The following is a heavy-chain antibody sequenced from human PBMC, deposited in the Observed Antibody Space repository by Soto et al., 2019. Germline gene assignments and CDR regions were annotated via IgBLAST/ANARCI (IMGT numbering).Heavy chain of an antibody. CDR1: GGTFSSYA. D-gene: IGHD2-15*01. J-gene: IGHJ6*02. Sequence: QVQLVQSGAEVSKPGSSVKDPCQASGGTFSSYAFTWLRQAPGQWLERMGRIIPMFDTPNYAQQVQGRLIIPADESTSTVYVELSSLRSEDAAVYYCEIEDESHGGMDVWGQGNKVNVS. CDR3: EIEDESHGGMDV. V-gene: IGHV1-69*18. CDR2: IIPMFDTP.